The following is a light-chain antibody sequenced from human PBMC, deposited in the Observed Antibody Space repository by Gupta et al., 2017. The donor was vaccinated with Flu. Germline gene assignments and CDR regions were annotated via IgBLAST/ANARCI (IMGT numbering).Light chain of an antibody. V-gene: IGLV7-46*01. CDR3: LLVYTGGVVV. J-gene: IGLJ2*01. CDR2: DTT. CDR1: TGAVTSGHY. Sequence: TVTLTCGSSTGAVTSGHYPYWFQQKPGQAPETLIYDTTNRHSATPARFSGSLLGGKAALTLSGAQPEDEADYYCLLVYTGGVVVFGGGTKLTVL.